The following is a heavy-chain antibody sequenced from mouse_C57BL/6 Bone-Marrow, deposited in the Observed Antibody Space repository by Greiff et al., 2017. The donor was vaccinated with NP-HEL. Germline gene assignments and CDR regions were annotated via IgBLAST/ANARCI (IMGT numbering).Heavy chain of an antibody. D-gene: IGHD1-1*01. CDR3: ARSDYYGSRYFDY. CDR2: IYPGDGDT. J-gene: IGHJ2*01. CDR1: GYAFSSSW. Sequence: QVQLQQSGPELVKPGASVKISCKASGYAFSSSWMNWVKQRPGKGLEWIGRIYPGDGDTNYNGKFKGKATLTADKSSSTAYMQLSSLTSEDSVVYFCARSDYYGSRYFDYWGQGTTLTVSS. V-gene: IGHV1-82*01.